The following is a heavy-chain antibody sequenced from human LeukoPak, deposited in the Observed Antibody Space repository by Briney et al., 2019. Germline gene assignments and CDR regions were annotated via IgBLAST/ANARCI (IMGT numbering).Heavy chain of an antibody. J-gene: IGHJ6*02. CDR1: GFTFSSYS. CDR2: ISSSSNYI. CDR3: AREGYCSGGSCYSESYYYGMDV. Sequence: PGGSLRLSCAASGFTFSSYSMNWVRQAPGKGLEWVSSISSSSNYIYYADSVKGRFTISRDNAKNSLYLQMNSLRAEDTAVYYCAREGYCSGGSCYSESYYYGMDVWGQGTTVTVSS. D-gene: IGHD2-15*01. V-gene: IGHV3-21*01.